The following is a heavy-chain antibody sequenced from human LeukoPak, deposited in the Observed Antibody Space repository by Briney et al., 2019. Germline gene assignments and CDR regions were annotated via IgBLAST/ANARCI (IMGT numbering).Heavy chain of an antibody. V-gene: IGHV3-23*01. D-gene: IGHD1-1*01. CDR3: AKEGPTGTTKFDY. J-gene: IGHJ4*02. CDR2: ISENGGTT. Sequence: PGGSLRLSCAASGFTFSSYAMSWLRQAPGKGLEWVSAISENGGTTYYADSVKGRSTISRDNSKTTLSLQLHSLRAEDTAVYYGAKEGPTGTTKFDYWGQGTLVTVSS. CDR1: GFTFSSYA.